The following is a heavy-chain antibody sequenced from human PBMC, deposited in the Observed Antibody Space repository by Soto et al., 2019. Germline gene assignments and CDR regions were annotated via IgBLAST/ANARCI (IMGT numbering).Heavy chain of an antibody. D-gene: IGHD3-10*01. Sequence: GASVKVSCKASGYTFTSYYMHWVRQAPGQGLEWMGIINPSGGSTSYAQKFQGRVTMTRDTSTSTVYMELSSLRSEDTAVYYCARDSWFTMVRGAPPAVSLRRYFDYWGQGTLVTVSS. J-gene: IGHJ4*02. CDR2: INPSGGST. V-gene: IGHV1-46*03. CDR3: ARDSWFTMVRGAPPAVSLRRYFDY. CDR1: GYTFTSYY.